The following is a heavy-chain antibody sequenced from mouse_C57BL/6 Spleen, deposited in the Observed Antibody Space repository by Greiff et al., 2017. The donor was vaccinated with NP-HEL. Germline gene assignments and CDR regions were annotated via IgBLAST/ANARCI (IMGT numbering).Heavy chain of an antibody. Sequence: VMLVESGPGLVQPSQSLSITCTVSGFSLTSYGVHWVRQSPGKGLEWLGVIWRGGSTDYNAAFMSRLSITKDNSKSQVFFKMNSLQADDTAIYYCAKNKDYGSSSYFDYWGQGTTLTVSS. CDR2: IWRGGST. CDR1: GFSLTSYG. CDR3: AKNKDYGSSSYFDY. D-gene: IGHD1-1*01. V-gene: IGHV2-5*01. J-gene: IGHJ2*01.